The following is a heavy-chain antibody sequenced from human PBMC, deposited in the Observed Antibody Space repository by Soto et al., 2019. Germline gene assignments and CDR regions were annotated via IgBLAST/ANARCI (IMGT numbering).Heavy chain of an antibody. V-gene: IGHV1-69*01. Sequence: QVQLVQSGAEVKKPGSSVKVSCKASGDTFSSYAISWVRQAPGQGLEWMGGIIPIFGTANYAQKFQGRDTMTADESTSTAYMELSSLRSEDTAVYYCARDGSGYRSRASPMDVWGQGTTVTVSS. CDR1: GDTFSSYA. J-gene: IGHJ6*02. CDR3: ARDGSGYRSRASPMDV. CDR2: IIPIFGTA. D-gene: IGHD3-22*01.